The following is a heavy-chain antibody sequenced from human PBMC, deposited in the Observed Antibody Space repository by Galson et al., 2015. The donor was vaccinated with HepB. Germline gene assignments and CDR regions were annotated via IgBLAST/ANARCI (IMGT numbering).Heavy chain of an antibody. J-gene: IGHJ4*01. Sequence: SVKVSCKASGYTFTSHGISWVRQAPGQGLEWMGWISGYNDNTKYAQKIPGRVTLTTEPLTSTAYMELNSLRPDDTAIYFCAKVFPEKTDGWYRQALYYFDSWGHGTRVTVSS. CDR1: GYTFTSHG. V-gene: IGHV1-18*01. CDR2: ISGYNDNT. CDR3: AKVFPEKTDGWYRQALYYFDS. D-gene: IGHD6-19*01.